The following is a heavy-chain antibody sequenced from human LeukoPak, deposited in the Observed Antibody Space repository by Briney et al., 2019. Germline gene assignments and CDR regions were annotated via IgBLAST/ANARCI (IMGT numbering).Heavy chain of an antibody. J-gene: IGHJ1*01. CDR2: ISGDGVST. CDR1: GFTFSNYA. V-gene: IGHV3-23*01. CDR3: AKGPAAADKHLQH. D-gene: IGHD6-13*01. Sequence: GGSLRLSCAASGFTFSNYAMSWVRQAPGKGLEWVSTISGDGVSTFYAASVKGRFTISRDYSRNTLYLQMIGLRAEDTAIYYCAKGPAAADKHLQHCGLVPLVTVSS.